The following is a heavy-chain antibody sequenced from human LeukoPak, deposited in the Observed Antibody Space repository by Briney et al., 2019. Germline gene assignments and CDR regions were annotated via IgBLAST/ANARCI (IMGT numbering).Heavy chain of an antibody. CDR1: GFTFSSYA. D-gene: IGHD3-22*01. Sequence: GGSLRLSCAASGFTFSSYAMSWVRQAPGKGLEWVSAISGSGGSTYYADSVKGRFTISRDNSKNTLYLQMNSLRAEDMAVYYCAKGDDYYDSSGYYDYWGQGTLVTVSS. CDR2: ISGSGGST. J-gene: IGHJ4*02. CDR3: AKGDDYYDSSGYYDY. V-gene: IGHV3-23*01.